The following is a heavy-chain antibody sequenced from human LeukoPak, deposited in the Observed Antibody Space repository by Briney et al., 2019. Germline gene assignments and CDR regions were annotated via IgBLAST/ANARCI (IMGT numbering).Heavy chain of an antibody. CDR1: GFTFSSYA. CDR2: ISYDGSNK. J-gene: IGHJ4*02. Sequence: GRSLRLSCAASGFTFSSYAMHWVRQAPGKGLEWVAVISYDGSNKYYADSVKGRFTISRDNSKNTLYLQMNSLRAEDTAVYYCARDQNCYFDYWGQGTLVTVSS. CDR3: ARDQNCYFDY. V-gene: IGHV3-30*01.